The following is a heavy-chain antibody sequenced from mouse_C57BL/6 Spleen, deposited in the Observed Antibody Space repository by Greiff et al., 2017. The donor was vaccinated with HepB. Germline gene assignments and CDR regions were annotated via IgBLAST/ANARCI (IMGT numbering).Heavy chain of an antibody. CDR2: ISDGGSYT. J-gene: IGHJ3*01. Sequence: EVKLVESGGGLVKPGGSLKLSCAASGFTFSSYAMSWVRQTPEKRLEWVATISDGGSYTYYPDNVKGRFTISRDNAKNNLYLQMSHLKSEDTALYYCAREGIYYGYGWFAYWGQGTLVTVSA. V-gene: IGHV5-4*01. D-gene: IGHD2-2*01. CDR3: AREGIYYGYGWFAY. CDR1: GFTFSSYA.